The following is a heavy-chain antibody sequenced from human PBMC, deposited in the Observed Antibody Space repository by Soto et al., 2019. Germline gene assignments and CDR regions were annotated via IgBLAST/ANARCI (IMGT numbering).Heavy chain of an antibody. D-gene: IGHD3-3*01. CDR2: IYSGGTT. Sequence: DVQLVETGGGLIQPGGSLRLSCAASGFSVSGDYMNWVRQGPGKGLEWVSVIYSGGTTYYADSVRGRFTISRDNSENTLFLHMNSLRADDTAVYYCARATEWKALDIWGQGTMVTVSS. CDR3: ARATEWKALDI. J-gene: IGHJ3*02. V-gene: IGHV3-53*02. CDR1: GFSVSGDY.